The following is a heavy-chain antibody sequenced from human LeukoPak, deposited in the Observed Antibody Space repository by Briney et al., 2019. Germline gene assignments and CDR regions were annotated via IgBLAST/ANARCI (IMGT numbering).Heavy chain of an antibody. J-gene: IGHJ4*02. V-gene: IGHV4-38-2*01. CDR2: IYHSGST. Sequence: SETLSLTCAVSGYSISSGYYWGWIRQPPGKGLEWIGSIYHSGSTYYNPSLKSRVTISVDTSKNQFSLKPSSVTAADTAVYYCARNPEDYYGSGSLINYLDYWGQGTLVTVSS. CDR1: GYSISSGYY. CDR3: ARNPEDYYGSGSLINYLDY. D-gene: IGHD3-10*01.